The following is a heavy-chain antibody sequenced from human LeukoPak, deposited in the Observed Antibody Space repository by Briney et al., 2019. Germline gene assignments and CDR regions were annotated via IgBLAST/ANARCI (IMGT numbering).Heavy chain of an antibody. V-gene: IGHV3-7*03. CDR2: IKQDGSEK. CDR1: GFTFSSYW. J-gene: IGHJ4*02. D-gene: IGHD1-26*01. CDR3: ARDCAFGSCGSYYPPLDY. Sequence: GGSLRLSCAASGFTFSSYWMSWVRQAPGKGLEWVANIKQDGSEKYYVDSVKGRFTVSRDNAKNSLYLQMNSLRAEDTAVYYCARDCAFGSCGSYYPPLDYWGQGTLVTVSS.